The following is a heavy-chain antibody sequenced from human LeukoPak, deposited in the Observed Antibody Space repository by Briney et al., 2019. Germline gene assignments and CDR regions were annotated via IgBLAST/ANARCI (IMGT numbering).Heavy chain of an antibody. Sequence: GGSLRLSCAASGITVSSNYMSWVRQAPGKGLEWVSVIYSGGSTYYADSVKGRFTISRDNSKNTLYLQMNSLRAEDTAVYYCARDSGLTTEDYWGQGTLVTVSS. D-gene: IGHD4-11*01. V-gene: IGHV3-53*01. J-gene: IGHJ4*02. CDR1: GITVSSNY. CDR2: IYSGGST. CDR3: ARDSGLTTEDY.